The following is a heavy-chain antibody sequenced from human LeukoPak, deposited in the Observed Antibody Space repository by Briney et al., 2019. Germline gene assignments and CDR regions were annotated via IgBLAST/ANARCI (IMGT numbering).Heavy chain of an antibody. CDR2: ISGSGGSK. D-gene: IGHD3-22*01. V-gene: IGHV3-23*01. CDR1: GFTFSSYA. J-gene: IGHJ4*02. CDR3: AKGSYDRSGYYYFLDFFVY. Sequence: GASLRLSCAASGFTFSSYAMSWVRQAPGKGLEWVSAISGSGGSKYYADSVKGRLTISRDNSKNTLYLQMNSLRAEDTAVYYCAKGSYDRSGYYYFLDFFVYWGQGTLVTVSS.